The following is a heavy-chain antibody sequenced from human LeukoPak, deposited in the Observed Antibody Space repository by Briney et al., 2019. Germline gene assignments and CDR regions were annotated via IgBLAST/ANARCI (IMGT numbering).Heavy chain of an antibody. Sequence: ASVKVSCKASGYTSTSYGISWVRQAPGQGLEWMGWISAYNGDTNYAQKLQGRVTMTTDTSTSTAYMELRSLRSDDTAVYYCARDAIFEDDAFDIWGQGTMVAVSS. V-gene: IGHV1-18*01. J-gene: IGHJ3*02. CDR2: ISAYNGDT. D-gene: IGHD3-3*01. CDR3: ARDAIFEDDAFDI. CDR1: GYTSTSYG.